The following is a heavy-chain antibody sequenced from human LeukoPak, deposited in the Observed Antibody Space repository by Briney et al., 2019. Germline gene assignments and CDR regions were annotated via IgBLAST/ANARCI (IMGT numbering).Heavy chain of an antibody. CDR3: ATPLPQLTKHFNY. V-gene: IGHV3-30*03. Sequence: GGSLRLSCAASGFTFSSYGMHWVRQAPGKGPEWVAVISYDGSNKYYADSVKGRFTISRDNSKNTLYLQMNSLRAEDTAVYYCATPLPQLTKHFNYWGQGTLVPVS. CDR1: GFTFSSYG. CDR2: ISYDGSNK. J-gene: IGHJ4*02. D-gene: IGHD5-24*01.